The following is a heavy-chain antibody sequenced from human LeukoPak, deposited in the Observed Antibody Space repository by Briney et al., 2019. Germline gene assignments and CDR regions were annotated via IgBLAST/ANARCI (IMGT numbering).Heavy chain of an antibody. CDR1: GFTFSSYW. D-gene: IGHD5-18*01. V-gene: IGHV3-7*01. J-gene: IGHJ4*02. CDR2: IKQDGSEK. CDR3: ARDSSAWPPHTAFDY. Sequence: AGGSLRLSCAASGFTFSSYWMSWVRQAPGKGLEWVANIKQDGSEKYYVDSVKGRFTISRDNAKNSLYLQMNSLRAEDTAVYYCARDSSAWPPHTAFDYWGQGTLVTVSS.